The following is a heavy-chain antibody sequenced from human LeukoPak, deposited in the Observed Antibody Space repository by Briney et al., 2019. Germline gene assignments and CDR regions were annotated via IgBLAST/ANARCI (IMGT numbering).Heavy chain of an antibody. Sequence: GGSLRLSCAASGFTFSSYSMNWVRQAPGKGLEWVSSISISSSYIYYADSVKGRFTISRDNAKNSLYLQMNSLRAEDTAVYYCARRRGYDFWSGYQTQGDYYYYYGMDVWGQGTTVTVSS. D-gene: IGHD3-3*01. CDR3: ARRRGYDFWSGYQTQGDYYYYYGMDV. CDR1: GFTFSSYS. CDR2: ISISSSYI. V-gene: IGHV3-21*01. J-gene: IGHJ6*02.